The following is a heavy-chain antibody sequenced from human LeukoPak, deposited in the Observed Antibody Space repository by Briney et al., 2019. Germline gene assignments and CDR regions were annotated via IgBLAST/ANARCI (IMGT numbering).Heavy chain of an antibody. CDR2: ISWNSNNI. CDR1: GFTFDDYV. CDR3: AKGGYCSSTSCYE. D-gene: IGHD2-2*01. J-gene: IGHJ4*02. Sequence: PGGSLRLSCAASGFTFDDYVMRWVRQPPGKGLEWVSGISWNSNNIGYADSVKGRFTISRDNSKNTLYLQMNSLRAEDTAVYYCAKGGYCSSTSCYEWGQGTLATVSS. V-gene: IGHV3-9*01.